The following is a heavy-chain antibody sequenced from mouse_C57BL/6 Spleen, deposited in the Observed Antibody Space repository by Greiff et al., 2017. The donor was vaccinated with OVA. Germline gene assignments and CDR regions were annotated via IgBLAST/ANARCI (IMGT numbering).Heavy chain of an antibody. CDR2: ISSGGSYT. Sequence: EVMLVESGGDLVKPGGSLKLSCAASGFTFSSYGMSWVRQTPDKRLEWVATISSGGSYTYYPDSVKGRSTISRDNATNTPYMQLSSLKSEDTTMYYCAGQGTTVGATYYWYFDVWGTGTTVTVSS. CDR1: GFTFSSYG. CDR3: AGQGTTVGATYYWYFDV. V-gene: IGHV5-6*01. D-gene: IGHD1-1*01. J-gene: IGHJ1*03.